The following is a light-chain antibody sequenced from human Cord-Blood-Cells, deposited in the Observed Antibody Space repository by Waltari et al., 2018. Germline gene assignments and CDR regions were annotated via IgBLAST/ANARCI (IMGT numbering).Light chain of an antibody. CDR2: STN. CDR1: SAGASSSYS. V-gene: IGLV8-61*01. CDR3: VLYMGSGISV. Sequence: QTVGTQEPSSSVSAGGTVTPTCGLSSAGASSSYSPRWYQQTPGPAPLTLIYSTNTRSSVVPDLFSGSILGNKAALTITGAQADDESDYYCVLYMGSGISVFGGGTKLTVL. J-gene: IGLJ2*01.